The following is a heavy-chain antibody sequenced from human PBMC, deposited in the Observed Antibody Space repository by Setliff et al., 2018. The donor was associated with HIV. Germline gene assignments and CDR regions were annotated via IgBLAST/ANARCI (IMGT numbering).Heavy chain of an antibody. CDR3: TRCAAGPYCRNSFEY. CDR1: GFTFSTYW. D-gene: IGHD2-15*01. V-gene: IGHV3-7*03. J-gene: IGHJ4*02. Sequence: GGSLRLSCAASGFTFSTYWMSWVRQAPGKGPEWVANIRQDGGEAYYVDSVSGRFTISRDNAKNSLDLEMRYLRGGDTAIYYCTRCAAGPYCRNSFEYWGRGALVTVSS. CDR2: IRQDGGEA.